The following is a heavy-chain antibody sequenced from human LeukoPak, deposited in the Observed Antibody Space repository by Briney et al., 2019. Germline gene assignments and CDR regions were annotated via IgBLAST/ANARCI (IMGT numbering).Heavy chain of an antibody. V-gene: IGHV1-69*13. CDR3: ARDHGGVITMVRGSHRWFDP. D-gene: IGHD3-10*01. J-gene: IGHJ5*02. CDR1: GGTFSSYA. Sequence: SVKVSCKASGGTFSSYAISWVRQAPGQGLEWMGGIIPIFGTANYAQKFQGRVTITADESTSTAYMEQSSLRSEDTAVYYCARDHGGVITMVRGSHRWFDPWGQGTLVTVSS. CDR2: IIPIFGTA.